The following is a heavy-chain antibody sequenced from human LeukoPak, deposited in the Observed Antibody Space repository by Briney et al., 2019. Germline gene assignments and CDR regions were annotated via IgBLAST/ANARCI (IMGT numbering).Heavy chain of an antibody. J-gene: IGHJ4*02. V-gene: IGHV1-3*01. CDR2: INAGNGNT. D-gene: IGHD6-13*01. CDR1: GCTFTSYA. Sequence: ASVKVSCKASGCTFTSYAMHWVRQAPGQRLEWMGWINAGNGNTKYSQKFQGRVTITRDTSASTASMELSSLRSEDTAVYYCAREAWGSSCSDYWGQGTLVTVSS. CDR3: AREAWGSSCSDY.